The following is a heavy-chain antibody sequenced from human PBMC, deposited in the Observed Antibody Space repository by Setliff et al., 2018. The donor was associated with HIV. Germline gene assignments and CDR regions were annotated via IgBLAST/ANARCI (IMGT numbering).Heavy chain of an antibody. V-gene: IGHV4-61*09. CDR3: ARGHVVRTTRSLDH. J-gene: IGHJ4*01. CDR2: VSSGGTA. CDR1: GDSIKSGLNY. D-gene: IGHD2-15*01. Sequence: SETLSLTCSVSGDSIKSGLNYWTWIRQPAGRGLEWMGQVSSGGTASYNPALKSRVGISIDTSKNHFTLNLTSATAADTALYFCARGHVVRTTRSLDHWGRRLLVTVSS.